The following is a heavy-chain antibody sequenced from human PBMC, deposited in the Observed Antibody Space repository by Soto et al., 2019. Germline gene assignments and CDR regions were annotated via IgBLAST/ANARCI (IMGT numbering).Heavy chain of an antibody. Sequence: SVKVSCKASGGTFSSYAISWVRQAPGQGLEWMGGIIPIFGTANYAQKFQDRVTITADESTSTAYMELSSLRSEDTAVYYCARLPYCSSTSCYRSFNYYYYGMDVWGQGTTVTVSS. CDR1: GGTFSSYA. CDR3: ARLPYCSSTSCYRSFNYYYYGMDV. D-gene: IGHD2-2*02. CDR2: IIPIFGTA. V-gene: IGHV1-69*13. J-gene: IGHJ6*02.